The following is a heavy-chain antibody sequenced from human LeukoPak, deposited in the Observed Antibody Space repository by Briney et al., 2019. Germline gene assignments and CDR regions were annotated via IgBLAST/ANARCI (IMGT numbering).Heavy chain of an antibody. CDR1: GLTVSSNY. Sequence: GGSLRLSCAASGLTVSSNYMSWVRQAPGKGLEWVSVIYSGGSTYYADSVKGRFTISRDNSKNTLYLQMNSLRAEDTAVYYCARGGNDGSGSYYSNWFDPWGQGTLVTVSS. CDR2: IYSGGST. V-gene: IGHV3-53*01. CDR3: ARGGNDGSGSYYSNWFDP. D-gene: IGHD3-10*01. J-gene: IGHJ5*02.